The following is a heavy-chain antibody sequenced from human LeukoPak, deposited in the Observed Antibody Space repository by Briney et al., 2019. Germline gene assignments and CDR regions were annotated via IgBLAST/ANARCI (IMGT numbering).Heavy chain of an antibody. CDR2: IWYDGSNK. CDR1: GFTVSSNY. CDR3: ARDSMLDEEYFDY. J-gene: IGHJ4*02. D-gene: IGHD2/OR15-2a*01. Sequence: GGSLRLSCAASGFTVSSNYMSWVRQAPGKGLEWVAVIWYDGSNKYYADSVKGRFTISRDNSKNTLYLQMNSLRAEDTAVYYCARDSMLDEEYFDYWGQGTLVTVSS. V-gene: IGHV3-33*08.